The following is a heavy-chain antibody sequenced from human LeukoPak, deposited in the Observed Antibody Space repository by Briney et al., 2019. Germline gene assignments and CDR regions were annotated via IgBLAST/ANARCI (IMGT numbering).Heavy chain of an antibody. J-gene: IGHJ4*02. V-gene: IGHV3-48*03. CDR2: ISPSGSSI. CDR1: GFTLSSYE. D-gene: IGHD2-15*01. Sequence: HTGGSLRLSCAASGFTLSSYEMNWVRQAPGKGLEWVSYISPSGSSIHYADSVKGRFTVSRENAKNSLYLQMNSLRGEDTAVYYCAKEVEVSPGPDYWGQGTLVTVSS. CDR3: AKEVEVSPGPDY.